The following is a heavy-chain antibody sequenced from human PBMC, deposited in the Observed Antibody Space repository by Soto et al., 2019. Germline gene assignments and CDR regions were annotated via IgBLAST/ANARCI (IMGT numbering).Heavy chain of an antibody. CDR3: ARRGAAAGTYYYYGMDV. Sequence: GESLKISCKGSGYSFTSYWISWVRQMPGKGLEWMGRIDPSDSYTNYSPSFQGHVTISADKSISTAYLQWGSLKASDTAMYYCARRGAAAGTYYYYGMDVWGQGTTVTVSS. CDR1: GYSFTSYW. J-gene: IGHJ6*02. CDR2: IDPSDSYT. D-gene: IGHD6-13*01. V-gene: IGHV5-10-1*01.